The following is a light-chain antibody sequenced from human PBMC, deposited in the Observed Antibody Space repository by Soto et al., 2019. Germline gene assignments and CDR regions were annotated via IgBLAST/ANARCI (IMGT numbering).Light chain of an antibody. V-gene: IGKV1-27*01. CDR3: QKYNSALSIT. J-gene: IGKJ5*01. Sequence: DIQMTQSPSSLSASVGDRVTITCRASQGISNYLAWYQQKPGKVPKLLIYASSTLQSGVPSRFSGSGSGTDFTLTISSLQPEDVETYYCQKYNSALSITFGQGTRLEIK. CDR2: ASS. CDR1: QGISNY.